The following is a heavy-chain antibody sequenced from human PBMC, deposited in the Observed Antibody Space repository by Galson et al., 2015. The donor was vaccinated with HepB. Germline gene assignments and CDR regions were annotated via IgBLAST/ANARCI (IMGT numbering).Heavy chain of an antibody. D-gene: IGHD4-11*01. CDR1: GYTFTGYY. Sequence: SVKVSCKAYGYTFTGYYMHCVRQAPGQGLEWMGRINPNSGGTDYAQKFQGRVTMTRDTSISTAYMELSSLRSDDTAVYYCARQTTTTVIYHGMDVWGQGTTVTVS. V-gene: IGHV1-2*06. CDR2: INPNSGGT. CDR3: ARQTTTTVIYHGMDV. J-gene: IGHJ6*02.